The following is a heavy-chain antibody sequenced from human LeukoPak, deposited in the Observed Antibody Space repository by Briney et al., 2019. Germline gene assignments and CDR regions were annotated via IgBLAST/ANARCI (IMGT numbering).Heavy chain of an antibody. J-gene: IGHJ4*02. V-gene: IGHV3-30*07. CDR2: TSSDGSIK. CDR1: GFAFSDHA. Sequence: GGSLRLSCAASGFAFSDHAMYWVRQAPGKGLEWVALTSSDGSIKYYADSVKGRFTISRDDSKNMQFLEMDSLRPEDTAVYFCAKRITVAAGIYFDSWGQGTLVTVSS. D-gene: IGHD6-19*01. CDR3: AKRITVAAGIYFDS.